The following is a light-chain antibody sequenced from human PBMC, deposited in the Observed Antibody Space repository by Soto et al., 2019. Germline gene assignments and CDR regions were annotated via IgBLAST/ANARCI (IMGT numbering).Light chain of an antibody. Sequence: DIQIISSPSTLSASVGDRVTITCRASQTSSSWLAWDQQKPGKAPTLLIYDASPLERGVQSRFSGTGSGTEFTLSISSLQPDDSASYYCQEYNSYSKTFGQGTKVDNK. CDR3: QEYNSYSKT. J-gene: IGKJ1*01. CDR1: QTSSSW. CDR2: DAS. V-gene: IGKV1-5*01.